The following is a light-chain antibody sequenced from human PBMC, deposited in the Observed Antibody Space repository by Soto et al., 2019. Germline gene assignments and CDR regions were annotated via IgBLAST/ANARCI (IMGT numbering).Light chain of an antibody. CDR1: QSISRS. Sequence: DIQMTQSPSTLSASVGDRVTITCRASQSISRSLAWYQQNPGKAPNLLIYDASILEGGVPSRFSGSGSGTEFTLTISSLQRDDFATYYCQQYNTYSPPWTFGQGTKVEIK. CDR3: QQYNTYSPPWT. CDR2: DAS. J-gene: IGKJ1*01. V-gene: IGKV1-5*01.